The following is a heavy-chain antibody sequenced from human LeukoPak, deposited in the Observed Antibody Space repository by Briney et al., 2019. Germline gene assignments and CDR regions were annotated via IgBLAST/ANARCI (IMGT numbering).Heavy chain of an antibody. CDR1: VITFRSYG. CDR2: NSGSGTTT. V-gene: IGHV3-23*01. J-gene: IGHJ4*01. Sequence: GGSLRLSCAAAVITFRSYGMSWVRQATGKGLEWIAANSGSGTTTYYSDSVKGRFTISRDNSKNTLYLQMNSLRAEDTAVYYCARRATTERGHSYGLDYWGQGTLVTVSS. CDR3: ARRATTERGHSYGLDY. D-gene: IGHD5-18*01.